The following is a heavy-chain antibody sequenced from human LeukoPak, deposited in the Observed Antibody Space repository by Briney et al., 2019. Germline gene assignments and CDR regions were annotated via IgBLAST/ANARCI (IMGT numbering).Heavy chain of an antibody. CDR2: IYTSGST. D-gene: IGHD2-15*01. CDR1: GGSFGDYY. V-gene: IGHV4-4*07. CDR3: ARDLVAFDY. J-gene: IGHJ4*02. Sequence: TSETLSLTCTVSGGSFGDYYWSWIRQPAGKGLEWIGRIYTSGSTNYNPSLKSRVTMSLDMSKNQFSLKLNSVTAADTAVYYCARDLVAFDYWGQGALVIVSS.